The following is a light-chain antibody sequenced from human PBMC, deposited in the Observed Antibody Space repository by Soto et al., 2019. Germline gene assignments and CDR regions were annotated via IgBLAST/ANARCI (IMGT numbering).Light chain of an antibody. CDR3: IQATQSNT. V-gene: IGKV2-24*01. CDR2: KTS. Sequence: DIVLTQTRLCSPVTLGQPASIFCRSSQSLVHIDGNTYSNWLQHRPGQPRRHLIYKTSNRFPGVPDRFNRSGAGTDFTQKISKVEAEDVGVYYCIQATQSNTIGQGTRLEIK. CDR1: QSLVHIDGNTY. J-gene: IGKJ2*01.